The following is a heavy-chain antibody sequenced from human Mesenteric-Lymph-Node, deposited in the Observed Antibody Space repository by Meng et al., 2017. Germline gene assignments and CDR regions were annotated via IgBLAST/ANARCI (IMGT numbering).Heavy chain of an antibody. CDR2: ISAYNGNT. Sequence: ASVKVSCKASGYTFTGYYMHWVRQAPGQGLEWMGWISAYNGNTNYAQKLQGRVTMTTDTSTSTAYMELRSLRSDDTAVYYCARDTLWFGTQRGFDPWGQGTLVTVSS. CDR3: ARDTLWFGTQRGFDP. V-gene: IGHV1-18*04. J-gene: IGHJ5*02. D-gene: IGHD3-10*01. CDR1: GYTFTGYY.